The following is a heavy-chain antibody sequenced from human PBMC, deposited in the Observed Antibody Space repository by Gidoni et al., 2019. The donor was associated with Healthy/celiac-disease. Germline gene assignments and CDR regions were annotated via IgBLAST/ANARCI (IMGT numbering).Heavy chain of an antibody. CDR2: SSGGGGST. CDR1: GFTFSSYA. V-gene: IGHV3-23*01. J-gene: IGHJ3*02. CDR3: AKDLEWLVQLAFDI. D-gene: IGHD6-19*01. Sequence: EVQLLESGGGLVQPGGSVRLSCAASGFTFSSYAMSWVRQAPGKGLEWVSASSGGGGSTYYAESVKCLFTTSRDNSKTALYLQMNSLRAEDTVVYYVAKDLEWLVQLAFDIWGQGTMVTVSS.